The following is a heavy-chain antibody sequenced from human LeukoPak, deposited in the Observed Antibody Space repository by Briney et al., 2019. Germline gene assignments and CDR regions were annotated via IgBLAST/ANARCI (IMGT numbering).Heavy chain of an antibody. CDR1: GVSFSGYY. V-gene: IGHV4-34*01. J-gene: IGHJ4*02. Sequence: KTSETLSPTCAVYGVSFSGYYWSWIRQPPGKGLEWIGEINQSGSTNYNPSLNNRVTISVDTSKNQISLKLSSVTAADTAVYFCARGSFDSSGYYYFWGQGTLVTVSS. D-gene: IGHD3-22*01. CDR3: ARGSFDSSGYYYF. CDR2: INQSGST.